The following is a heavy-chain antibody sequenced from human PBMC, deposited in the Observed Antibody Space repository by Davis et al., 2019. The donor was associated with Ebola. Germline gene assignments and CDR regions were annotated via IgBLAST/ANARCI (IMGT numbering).Heavy chain of an antibody. V-gene: IGHV3-30*14. CDR1: GFTFSSYA. J-gene: IGHJ6*04. CDR2: ISYDGSKK. Sequence: PGGSLRLSCAASGFTFSSYAMHWVRQAPGKGLEWVAVISYDGSKKYYADSVKGRFTISRENAKNSLYLQMNSLRAGDTAVYYCIRDPAGHGMDVWGKGTTVIVSS. D-gene: IGHD3-10*01. CDR3: IRDPAGHGMDV.